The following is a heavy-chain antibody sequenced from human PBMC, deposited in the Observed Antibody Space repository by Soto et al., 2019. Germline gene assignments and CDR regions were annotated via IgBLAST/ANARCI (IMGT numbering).Heavy chain of an antibody. CDR2: IWYDGSNK. Sequence: HPGGSLRLSCAASGFTFSSYGMHWVRQAPGKGLEWVAVIWYDGSNKYYADSVKGRFTISRDNSKNTLYLQMNSLRAEDTAVYYCARDGGYSGYDSLDAFDIWGQGTMVTVSS. CDR1: GFTFSSYG. J-gene: IGHJ3*02. V-gene: IGHV3-33*01. D-gene: IGHD5-12*01. CDR3: ARDGGYSGYDSLDAFDI.